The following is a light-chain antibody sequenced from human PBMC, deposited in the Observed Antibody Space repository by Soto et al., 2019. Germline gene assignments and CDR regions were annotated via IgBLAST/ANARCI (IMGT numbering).Light chain of an antibody. CDR3: HQFGDSPQT. J-gene: IGKJ1*01. CDR2: STS. V-gene: IGKV3-20*01. CDR1: QSLSVSY. Sequence: EIVLTQSPGTLSLSPGDRATLSCRASQSLSVSYIAWYQQKPGQAPRLLIYSTSTRAAGIPDRFTGRGSGTHSTLAISRLEPEDFAVYYCHQFGDSPQTFGQGTKVDIK.